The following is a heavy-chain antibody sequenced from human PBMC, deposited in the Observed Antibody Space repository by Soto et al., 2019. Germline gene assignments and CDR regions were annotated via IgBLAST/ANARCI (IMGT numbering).Heavy chain of an antibody. CDR1: GFNFRNSP. D-gene: IGHD3-3*01. Sequence: GGSLRLSCAASGFNFRNSPMTWVRQAPGQGLVWVSRITSDGSNTSYADSVKGRFTISRDNAKNTLYLQMNSLRAEDTAVYYCARGDTNQDYYYYGMDVWGQGTTVTVSS. J-gene: IGHJ6*02. V-gene: IGHV3-74*01. CDR3: ARGDTNQDYYYYGMDV. CDR2: ITSDGSNT.